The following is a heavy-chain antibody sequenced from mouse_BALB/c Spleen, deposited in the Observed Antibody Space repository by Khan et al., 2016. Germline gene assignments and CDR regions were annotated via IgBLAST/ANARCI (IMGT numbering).Heavy chain of an antibody. Sequence: QVQLQQSGAELAKPGASVKMSCKASGYTFTSYWMHWVKQRPGQGLEWIGYINPSTGYTEYNQKFKDKATLTADKSSSTAYMQLSSLTSEDSAVXYCATTVVDYWGQGTTLTVSS. D-gene: IGHD1-1*01. V-gene: IGHV1-7*01. CDR2: INPSTGYT. CDR1: GYTFTSYW. J-gene: IGHJ2*01. CDR3: ATTVVDY.